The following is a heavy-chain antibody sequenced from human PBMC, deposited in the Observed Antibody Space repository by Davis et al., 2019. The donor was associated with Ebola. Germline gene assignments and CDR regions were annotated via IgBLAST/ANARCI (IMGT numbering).Heavy chain of an antibody. CDR1: GGTFSSYA. CDR2: IIPIFGTA. V-gene: IGHV1-69*13. Sequence: SVKVSCKASGGTFSSYAISWVRQAPGQGLEWMGGIIPIFGTANYAQKFQGRVTITADESTSTAYMELSSLRSEDTAVYYCARAAAAGTQLDYWGQGTLVTVSS. J-gene: IGHJ4*02. CDR3: ARAAAAGTQLDY. D-gene: IGHD6-13*01.